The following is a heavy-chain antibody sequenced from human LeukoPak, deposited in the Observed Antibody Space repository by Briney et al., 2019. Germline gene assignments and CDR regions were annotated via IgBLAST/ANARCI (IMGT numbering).Heavy chain of an antibody. CDR2: INSDGSST. D-gene: IGHD6-19*01. V-gene: IGHV3-74*01. CDR3: ARDREAVAGTPYNWFDP. J-gene: IGHJ5*02. Sequence: GGSLRLSCAASGFTFSSYWMHWVRQAPGKGLVWVSRINSDGSSTSYADSVKGRFTISRDNAKNTLYLQMNSLRAEDTAVYYCARDREAVAGTPYNWFDPWGQGTLVTVSS. CDR1: GFTFSSYW.